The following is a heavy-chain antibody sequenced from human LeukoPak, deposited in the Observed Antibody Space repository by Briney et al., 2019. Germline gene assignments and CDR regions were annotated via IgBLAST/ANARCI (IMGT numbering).Heavy chain of an antibody. CDR3: ASNPLWLPENLFDY. D-gene: IGHD2-21*01. CDR2: ITSSSNYI. CDR1: GFTFSSYS. V-gene: IGHV3-21*01. J-gene: IGHJ4*02. Sequence: GGSLRLSCAASGFTFSSYSMNWVRQAPGKGLEWVSSITSSSNYIFYADSVKGRFTISRDNAKSSLYLQMNSLRAEDTALYYCASNPLWLPENLFDYWGQGTLVTVSS.